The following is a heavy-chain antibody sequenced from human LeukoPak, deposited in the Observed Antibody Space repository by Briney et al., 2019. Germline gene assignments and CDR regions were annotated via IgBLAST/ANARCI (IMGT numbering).Heavy chain of an antibody. Sequence: PGGSLRLSCAASGFTFSSYAMSWVRQAPGKGLEWVSAISGSGGSTYYADSVKGRFTISRDSSKNTLYLQMSSLRVEDTAVYYCAKDRRASDMVRGFVIRDAFDMWGQGTMVTVSS. CDR1: GFTFSSYA. J-gene: IGHJ3*02. CDR2: ISGSGGST. D-gene: IGHD3-10*01. V-gene: IGHV3-23*01. CDR3: AKDRRASDMVRGFVIRDAFDM.